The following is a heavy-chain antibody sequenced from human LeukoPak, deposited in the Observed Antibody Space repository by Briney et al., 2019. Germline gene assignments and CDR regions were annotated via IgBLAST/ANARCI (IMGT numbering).Heavy chain of an antibody. D-gene: IGHD6-6*01. CDR2: IIPIFGIA. CDR3: ARDYSSSSRGYYYYMDV. J-gene: IGHJ6*03. CDR1: GGTFSSYA. Sequence: GSSVKVSCTASGGTFSSYAISWVRQAPGQGLEWMGGIIPIFGIANYAQKFQGRVTITTDESTSTAYMELSSLRSEGTAVYYCARDYSSSSRGYYYYMDVWGKGTTVTVSS. V-gene: IGHV1-69*05.